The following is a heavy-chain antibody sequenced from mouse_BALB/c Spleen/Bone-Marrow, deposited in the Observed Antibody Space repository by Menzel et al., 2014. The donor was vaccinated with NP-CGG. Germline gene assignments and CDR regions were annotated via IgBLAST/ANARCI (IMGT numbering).Heavy chain of an antibody. Sequence: VMLVESGPGLVSPSQSLAITCTISGFSLTGYGVKWVRQPPGKGLEWLGEIWGDGSTDYNSALKSRLSISKDNSKSQVFLKMNSLQTDDTARYYCARDYGTGAMDYWGQGTSVTVSS. CDR2: IWGDGST. CDR1: GFSLTGYG. D-gene: IGHD1-1*01. J-gene: IGHJ4*01. V-gene: IGHV2-6-7*01. CDR3: ARDYGTGAMDY.